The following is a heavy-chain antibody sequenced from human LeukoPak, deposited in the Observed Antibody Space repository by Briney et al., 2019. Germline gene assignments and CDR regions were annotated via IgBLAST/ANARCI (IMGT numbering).Heavy chain of an antibody. CDR2: ISSNGGST. V-gene: IGHV3-64*01. CDR1: GFTFSSYA. D-gene: IGHD3-10*01. J-gene: IGHJ5*02. Sequence: PGGSLRLSCAASGFTFSSYAMHWVRQAPGKGLEYVSAISSNGGSTYYANSVKGRFTISRDNAKNSLYLQMNSLRAEDTAVYYCARFGANNWFDPWGQGTLVTVSS. CDR3: ARFGANNWFDP.